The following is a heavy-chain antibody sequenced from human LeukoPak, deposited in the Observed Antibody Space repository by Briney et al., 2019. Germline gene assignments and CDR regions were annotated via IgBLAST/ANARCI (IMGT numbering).Heavy chain of an antibody. CDR2: IYYSGST. Sequence: PSETLSLTCTVSGGSISHYFWAWIRQPPGKGLEWLGYIYYSGSTNYNPSLKSRVTISLDTSKNHFSLKLSSVTAADTAVYYCARYSAAAGRYYFDYWGQGTLVTVSS. CDR1: GGSISHYF. J-gene: IGHJ4*02. D-gene: IGHD6-13*01. V-gene: IGHV4-59*01. CDR3: ARYSAAAGRYYFDY.